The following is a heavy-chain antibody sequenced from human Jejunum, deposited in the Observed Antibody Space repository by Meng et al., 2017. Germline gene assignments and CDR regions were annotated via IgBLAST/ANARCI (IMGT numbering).Heavy chain of an antibody. CDR3: ARDNWGSIDY. CDR1: GGFASSGSYY. J-gene: IGHJ4*02. D-gene: IGHD7-27*01. Sequence: LQGSGPGLVRPSETLSLTCTVSGGFASSGSYYWTWVRQSPGKGLEWIGYNFDNGRTNYNPSLKSRVTMSVDTSRNQFSLKLSSVTAADTAVYYCARDNWGSIDYWGQGVLVTVSS. V-gene: IGHV4-61*01. CDR2: NFDNGRT.